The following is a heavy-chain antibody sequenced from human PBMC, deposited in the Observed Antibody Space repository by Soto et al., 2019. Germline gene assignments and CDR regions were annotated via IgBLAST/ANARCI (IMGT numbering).Heavy chain of an antibody. CDR3: ARGSPPVRGVAAWFDP. CDR1: GGTFSSYT. J-gene: IGHJ5*02. Sequence: SVKVSCKASGGTFSSYTISWVRQAPGQGLEWMGRIIPILGIANYAQKFQGRVTITADKSSSTAYMELSSLRSEDTAVYYCARGSPPVRGVAAWFDPWGQGTLVTVSS. V-gene: IGHV1-69*02. CDR2: IIPILGIA. D-gene: IGHD3-10*01.